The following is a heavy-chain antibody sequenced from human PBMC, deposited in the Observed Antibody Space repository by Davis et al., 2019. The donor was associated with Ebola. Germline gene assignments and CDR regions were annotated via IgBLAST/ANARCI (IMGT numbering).Heavy chain of an antibody. CDR2: IWYDGSNK. CDR1: GFTFSSYG. D-gene: IGHD4-11*01. CDR3: ASDFRGIYSM. V-gene: IGHV3-33*08. J-gene: IGHJ4*02. Sequence: GESLKISCAASGFTFSSYGMHWVRQAPGKGLEWVAVIWYDGSNKYYADSVKGRFTISRDNAKNSLYLQMNSLRAEDTAVYYCASDFRGIYSMWGQGTLVTVSS.